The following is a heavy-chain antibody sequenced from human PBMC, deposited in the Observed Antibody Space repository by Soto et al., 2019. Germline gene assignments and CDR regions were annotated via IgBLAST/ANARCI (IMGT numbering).Heavy chain of an antibody. CDR2: IYHSGST. CDR1: GGSISSSNW. V-gene: IGHV4-4*02. CDR3: ASLSKESNYYYYGMDV. D-gene: IGHD4-4*01. J-gene: IGHJ6*02. Sequence: KTSETLSLTCAVSGGSISSSNWWSWVRQTPGKGLEWIGEIYHSGSTNYNPSLKSRVTISVDKSKNQFSLKLSSVTAADTAVYYCASLSKESNYYYYGMDVWGQGTTVTVSS.